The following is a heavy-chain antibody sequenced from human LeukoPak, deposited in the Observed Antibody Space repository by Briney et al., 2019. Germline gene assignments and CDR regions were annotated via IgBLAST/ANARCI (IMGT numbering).Heavy chain of an antibody. CDR1: GGSISSSSYY. V-gene: IGHV4-39*01. Sequence: SETLSLTCTVSGGSISSSSYYWGWIRQPPGKGLEWIGSIYYSGSTYYNPSLKSRVTISVDTSKNQFSLKLSSVTAADTAVYSCARQALEGRRPKYFDYWGQGTLVTVSS. J-gene: IGHJ4*02. CDR3: ARQALEGRRPKYFDY. D-gene: IGHD3-10*01. CDR2: IYYSGST.